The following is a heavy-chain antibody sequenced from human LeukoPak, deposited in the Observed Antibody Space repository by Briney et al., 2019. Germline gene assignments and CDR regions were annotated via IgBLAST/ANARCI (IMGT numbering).Heavy chain of an antibody. J-gene: IGHJ4*02. Sequence: SETLSLTCTVSGYSISSGYYWGWIRQPPGKGLEWIANIYHSGSTYYNPSLKSRVTISVDTSKNQFSLKLSSVTAADTAVYYCARYYGYSRTDFDYWGQGTLVTVSS. V-gene: IGHV4-38-2*02. CDR2: IYHSGST. D-gene: IGHD6-13*01. CDR3: ARYYGYSRTDFDY. CDR1: GYSISSGYY.